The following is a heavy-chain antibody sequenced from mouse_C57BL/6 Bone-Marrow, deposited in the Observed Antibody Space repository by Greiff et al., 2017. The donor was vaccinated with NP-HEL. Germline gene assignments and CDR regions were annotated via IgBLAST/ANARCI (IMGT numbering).Heavy chain of an antibody. V-gene: IGHV14-2*01. D-gene: IGHD2-5*01. CDR1: GFNIKDYY. CDR3: ARSPYYSNFYAMDY. CDR2: IDPEDGET. Sequence: EVQLQQSGAELVKPGASVKLSCTASGFNIKDYYMHWVKQRTEQGLEWIGRIDPEDGETKYAPKFPGKATITADTSSNTAYLQLSSLTSEDTAVYYCARSPYYSNFYAMDYWGQGTSVTVSS. J-gene: IGHJ4*01.